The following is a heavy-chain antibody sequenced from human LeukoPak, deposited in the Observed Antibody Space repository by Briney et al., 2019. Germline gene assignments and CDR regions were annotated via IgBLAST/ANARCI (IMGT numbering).Heavy chain of an antibody. CDR3: IYGYTLDF. CDR1: GFTVRSNY. CDR2: IYSGGST. Sequence: GGSLRLSCAASGFTVRSNYMNWVRQAPGKGLEWVSVIYSGGSTNYADSVKGRFTISRDNSKNTLHLQMNSLRAEDTAVYYCIYGYTLDFWGQGTLVTVSS. J-gene: IGHJ4*02. V-gene: IGHV3-53*01. D-gene: IGHD5-18*01.